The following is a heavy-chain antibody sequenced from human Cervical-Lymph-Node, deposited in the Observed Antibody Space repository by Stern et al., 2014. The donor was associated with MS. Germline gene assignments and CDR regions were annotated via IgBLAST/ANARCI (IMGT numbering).Heavy chain of an antibody. CDR2: IWHDGSKK. V-gene: IGHV3-33*01. CDR3: ARGGELAVPDY. D-gene: IGHD2-2*01. J-gene: IGHJ4*02. CDR1: GFTFSRYG. Sequence: VQLEESGGGVVQPGRSLRLSCAASGFTFSRYGFHWVRQAPGKGLEWLGYIWHDGSKKYYADSVEGRFAISRDNSKNTLYLQMNSLRVEDTAVYYCARGGELAVPDYWGQGTLVTVSS.